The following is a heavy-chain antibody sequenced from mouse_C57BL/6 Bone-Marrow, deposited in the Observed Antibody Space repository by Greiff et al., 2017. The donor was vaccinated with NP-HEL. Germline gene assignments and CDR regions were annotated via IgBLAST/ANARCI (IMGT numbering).Heavy chain of an antibody. CDR1: GYTFTSYG. CDR2: IYPRSGNT. Sequence: QVQLQQSGAELARPGASVKLSCKASGYTFTSYGISWVKQRTGQGLEWIGEIYPRSGNTYYNEKFKGKATLTADKSSSTAYIELRSLTSEDAAVYFCARDYYGSSPDYWGQGTTLTVSS. CDR3: ARDYYGSSPDY. J-gene: IGHJ2*01. V-gene: IGHV1-81*01. D-gene: IGHD1-1*01.